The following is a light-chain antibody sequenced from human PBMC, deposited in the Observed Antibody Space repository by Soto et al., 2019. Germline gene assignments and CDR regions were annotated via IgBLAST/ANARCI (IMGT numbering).Light chain of an antibody. Sequence: QSPATLSLSPGERATLSCRASQSVSSYLAWYQQKPGQAPRLLIYDASNRATGIPARFSGSGSGTDFTLTISSLEPEDFAVYYCQQRSNWPPRITFGQGTRLEIK. V-gene: IGKV3-11*01. J-gene: IGKJ5*01. CDR2: DAS. CDR3: QQRSNWPPRIT. CDR1: QSVSSY.